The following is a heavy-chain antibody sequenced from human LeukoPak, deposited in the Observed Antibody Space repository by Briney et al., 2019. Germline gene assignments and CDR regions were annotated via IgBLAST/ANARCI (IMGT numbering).Heavy chain of an antibody. CDR2: IIPIFGTA. V-gene: IGHV1-69*06. Sequence: SVKVSCKASGCTFSSYAISWVRQAPGQGLEWMGGIIPIFGTANYAQKFQGRVTITADKSTSTAYMELSSLRSDDTAVYYCARGRLDYYYHMDVWAKGPTLTLPS. CDR3: ARGRLDYYYHMDV. CDR1: GCTFSSYA. J-gene: IGHJ6*03.